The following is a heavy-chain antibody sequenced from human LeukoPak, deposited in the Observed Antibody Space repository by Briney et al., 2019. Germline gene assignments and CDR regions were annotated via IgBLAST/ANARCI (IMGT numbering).Heavy chain of an antibody. V-gene: IGHV1-18*01. Sequence: ASVKVSCKASGYTFTNHGVHWVRQAPGQGLEWLGWISTFNGYTNYALKFQGRVTMATDTSTNTVYMELRSLTSDDTAVYCCARGSTKVTSVIHMDVWGEGTTVTVSS. D-gene: IGHD4-11*01. CDR1: GYTFTNHG. J-gene: IGHJ6*03. CDR2: ISTFNGYT. CDR3: ARGSTKVTSVIHMDV.